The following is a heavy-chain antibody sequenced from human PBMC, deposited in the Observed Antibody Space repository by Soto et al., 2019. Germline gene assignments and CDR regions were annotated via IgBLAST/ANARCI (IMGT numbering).Heavy chain of an antibody. J-gene: IGHJ4*02. CDR3: AGGEYYGSGNYFDY. Sequence: NPSETLSLTCAVSGHSISSGYYWGWIRQPPGKGLEGIGSFYHSGSTYYNPSLKSRVTISVDTSKNQFYLKLSSVTAADTDVYYCAGGEYYGSGNYFDYWGQGTLVTVSS. CDR1: GHSISSGYY. D-gene: IGHD3-10*01. V-gene: IGHV4-38-2*01. CDR2: FYHSGST.